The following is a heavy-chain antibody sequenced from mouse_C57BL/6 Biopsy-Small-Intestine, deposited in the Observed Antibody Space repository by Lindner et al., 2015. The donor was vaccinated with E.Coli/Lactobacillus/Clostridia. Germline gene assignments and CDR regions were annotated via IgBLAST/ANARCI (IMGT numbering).Heavy chain of an antibody. Sequence: VKVSCKGSGYRFTKYSIQWVRQAPGQGLEWMGWINTDTGNPTYAQGFTGQFVFSLDTSVSTAYLEISGLEAEDTAVYYCARGIAEIGVRSLDIWGQGTMVTVSS. J-gene: IGHJ3*01. D-gene: IGHD1-1*02. V-gene: IGHV9-3-1*01. CDR1: GYRFTKYS. CDR2: INTDTGNP. CDR3: ARGIAEIGVRSLDI.